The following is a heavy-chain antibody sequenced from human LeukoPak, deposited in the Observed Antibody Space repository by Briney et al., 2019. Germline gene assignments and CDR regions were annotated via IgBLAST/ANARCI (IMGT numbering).Heavy chain of an antibody. CDR1: GGSISSGDYY. D-gene: IGHD3-3*01. J-gene: IGHJ4*02. Sequence: SETLSLTCTVSGGSISSGDYYWSWIRQPPGRGLERIGYIYYSGSTYYNPSLKSRVTISVDTSKNQFSLKLSSVTAADTAVYYCARLTIFGVVMYFDYWGQGTLVTVSS. V-gene: IGHV4-30-4*08. CDR3: ARLTIFGVVMYFDY. CDR2: IYYSGST.